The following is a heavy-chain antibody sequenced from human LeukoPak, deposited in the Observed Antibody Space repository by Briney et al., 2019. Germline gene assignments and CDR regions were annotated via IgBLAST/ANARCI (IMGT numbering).Heavy chain of an antibody. CDR1: GHSIINSYF. D-gene: IGHD1-1*01. CDR3: ARLERRDYYYMDV. CDR2: IYHTGST. V-gene: IGHV4-38-2*02. J-gene: IGHJ6*03. Sequence: PSETLSLTCTVSGHSIINSYFWGWILQPPGKGLEWIGSIYHTGSTYYKSSLKSRVTMSVDTSKNQFSLKLSSVTAADTAVYYCARLERRDYYYMDVWGKGTTVTVSS.